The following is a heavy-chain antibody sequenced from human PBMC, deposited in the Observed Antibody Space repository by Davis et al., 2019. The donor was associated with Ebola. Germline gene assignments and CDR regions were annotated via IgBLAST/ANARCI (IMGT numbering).Heavy chain of an antibody. D-gene: IGHD2-2*01. CDR1: GGSISSYY. CDR2: IYYSGST. J-gene: IGHJ4*02. V-gene: IGHV4-59*01. Sequence: PSETLSLTCTVSGGSISSYYWSWIRQHPGKGLEWIGYIYYSGSTYYNPSLKSRVTISVDTSKNQFSLKLSSVTAADTAVYYCARGGCSSTSCPLYWGQGTLVTVSS. CDR3: ARGGCSSTSCPLY.